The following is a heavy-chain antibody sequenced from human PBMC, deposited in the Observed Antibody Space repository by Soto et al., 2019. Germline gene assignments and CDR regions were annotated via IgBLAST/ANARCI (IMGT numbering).Heavy chain of an antibody. J-gene: IGHJ4*02. D-gene: IGHD5-12*01. V-gene: IGHV3-20*01. CDR3: ARVTNSGYDHYFDY. CDR2: INWYGGST. Sequence: EVQLVESGGGVVRPGGSLRLSCAASGFTFDDYGMSWVRQAPGKGLEWVPGINWYGGSTGYADSVKGRFTVSRDNAKNYLDLQMNSLGAEDTALYHGARVTNSGYDHYFDYWGQGTLVTVSS. CDR1: GFTFDDYG.